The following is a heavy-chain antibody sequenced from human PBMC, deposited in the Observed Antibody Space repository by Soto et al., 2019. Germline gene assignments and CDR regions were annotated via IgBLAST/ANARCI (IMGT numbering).Heavy chain of an antibody. CDR3: ARGDSRSWYAGYYYYYGMDV. V-gene: IGHV1-8*01. D-gene: IGHD6-13*01. J-gene: IGHJ6*02. CDR2: MNPNSGNT. CDR1: GYTFTSYD. Sequence: QVQLVQSGAEVKKPGASVKVSCKASGYTFTSYDINWVRQATGQGLEWMGWMNPNSGNTGYAQKFQGRVTMTRKTSISTAYMELSSLRSEDTAVYYCARGDSRSWYAGYYYYYGMDVWGQGTTVTVSS.